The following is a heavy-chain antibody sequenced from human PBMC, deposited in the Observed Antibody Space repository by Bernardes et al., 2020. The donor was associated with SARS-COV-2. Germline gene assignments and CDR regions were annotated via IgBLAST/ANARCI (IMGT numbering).Heavy chain of an antibody. CDR2: ISSSSSTI. CDR3: ARKLPTVTTNY. D-gene: IGHD4-17*01. CDR1: GFTLTNYN. J-gene: IGHJ4*02. V-gene: IGHV3-48*01. Sequence: GGSLRLSCAASGFTLTNYNMNWVRQAPGKRLEWVSYISSSSSTIYYADSVKGRFTISRDNAKNSLYLQMNSLRAEDTAVYYCARKLPTVTTNYWGQGTLVTVS.